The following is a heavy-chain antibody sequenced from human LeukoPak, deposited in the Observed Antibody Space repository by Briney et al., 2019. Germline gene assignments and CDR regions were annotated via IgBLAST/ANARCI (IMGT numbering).Heavy chain of an antibody. Sequence: ASVKVSCKASGGTSSSYAISWVRQAPGQGLEWMGGIIPIFGTANYAQKFQGRVTITADESTSTAYMELSSLRSEDTAVYYCARGGILYQYRGYFDYWGQGTLVTVSS. D-gene: IGHD2-2*01. CDR2: IIPIFGTA. CDR1: GGTSSSYA. CDR3: ARGGILYQYRGYFDY. V-gene: IGHV1-69*13. J-gene: IGHJ4*02.